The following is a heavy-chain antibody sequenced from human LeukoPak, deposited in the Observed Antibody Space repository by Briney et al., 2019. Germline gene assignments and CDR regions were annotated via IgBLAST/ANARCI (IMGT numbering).Heavy chain of an antibody. CDR2: INRTSSTI. V-gene: IGHV3-11*01. CDR1: GFTFSDYF. J-gene: IGHJ4*02. D-gene: IGHD3-10*01. CDR3: AKSAVVLCFDS. Sequence: PGGSLRLSCVASGFTFSDYFMTWVRQAPGKGLEWVAYINRTSSTIYYADSVKGRFTISRDDAKNSVFLQMNSLRAEDTAVYYCAKSAVVLCFDSWGQGTLVTVSS.